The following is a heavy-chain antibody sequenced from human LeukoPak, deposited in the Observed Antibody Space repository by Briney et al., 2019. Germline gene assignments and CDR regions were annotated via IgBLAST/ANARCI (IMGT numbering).Heavy chain of an antibody. Sequence: SETLSLTCVVSGGSISRGSYYWGWIRQTPGKGLEWIGSIYYSGSTYYNPSLKSRVTISVDTSKNQFSLKLSSVTAADTAVYYCARFCGAVVNFDYWGQGTLVTVSS. V-gene: IGHV4-39*07. CDR2: IYYSGST. D-gene: IGHD3-22*01. J-gene: IGHJ4*02. CDR3: ARFCGAVVNFDY. CDR1: GGSISRGSYY.